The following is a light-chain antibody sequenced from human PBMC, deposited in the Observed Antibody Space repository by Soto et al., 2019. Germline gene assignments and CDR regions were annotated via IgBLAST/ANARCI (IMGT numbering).Light chain of an antibody. Sequence: QSALTQPASVSGSPGQTITISCTGTSSDVGGFNYVSWYQQHPGQAPKLMIYDVSNRPSGVSNRFSGSKSGNTASLTISGVQAEDEADYYCSSYTLSSNYVFGTGTKLTVL. CDR2: DVS. CDR3: SSYTLSSNYV. J-gene: IGLJ1*01. V-gene: IGLV2-14*03. CDR1: SSDVGGFNY.